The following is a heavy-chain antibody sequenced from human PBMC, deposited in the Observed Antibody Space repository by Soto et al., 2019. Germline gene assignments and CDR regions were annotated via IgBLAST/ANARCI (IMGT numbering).Heavy chain of an antibody. CDR3: AKDQARGEYFQH. J-gene: IGHJ1*01. CDR1: ECTFSSYA. Sequence: PGGSLRLSCAASECTFSSYAMSWVRHAPGKGLEWVSAISGSGGSTYYADSVKGRFTISRDNSKNTLYLQMNSLRAEDTDVYYCAKDQARGEYFQHWGQGTLVIVSS. V-gene: IGHV3-23*01. D-gene: IGHD6-6*01. CDR2: ISGSGGST.